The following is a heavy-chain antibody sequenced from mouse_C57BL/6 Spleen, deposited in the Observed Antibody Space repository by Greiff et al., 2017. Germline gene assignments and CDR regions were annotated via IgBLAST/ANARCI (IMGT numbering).Heavy chain of an antibody. J-gene: IGHJ2*01. V-gene: IGHV1-42*01. CDR1: GYSFTGYY. D-gene: IGHD1-1*01. CDR3: AKGYYGSSYYFDY. Sequence: EVQLQESGPELVKPGASVKISCKASGYSFTGYYMNWVKQSPEKSLEWIGEINPSTGGTTYNQKFKAKDTLTVDKSSSTAYMQLKSLTSEDSAVYYCAKGYYGSSYYFDYWGQGTTLTVSS. CDR2: INPSTGGT.